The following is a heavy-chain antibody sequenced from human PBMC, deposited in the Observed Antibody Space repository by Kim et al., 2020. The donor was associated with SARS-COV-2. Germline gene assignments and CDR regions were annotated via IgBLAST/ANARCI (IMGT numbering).Heavy chain of an antibody. CDR2: IYSGAGGT. V-gene: IGHV3-23*03. CDR3: AKDVSTSGTFYERAFGH. J-gene: IGHJ4*02. CDR1: GFTFSSYD. Sequence: GGSLRLSCAASGFTFSSYDMSWVRQAPGKGLEWVSVIYSGAGGTYYADSVKGRFTISRDISKNTLFLQMNSLRAEDTAVYYCAKDVSTSGTFYERAFGHWGQGTLVTVSS. D-gene: IGHD1-26*01.